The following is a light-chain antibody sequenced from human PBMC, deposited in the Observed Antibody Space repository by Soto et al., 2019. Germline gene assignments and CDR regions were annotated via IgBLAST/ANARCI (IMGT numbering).Light chain of an antibody. V-gene: IGKV3-15*01. CDR2: GAS. Sequence: IVITQSPATLSVSPGERATLSCRASQSVSGELAWYQQQPGQAPRLLIYGASSRATGIPARFSGTVSGTEYTLTISGLQSEDLAIYFCQQYKSWPITFGQGTRLEIK. J-gene: IGKJ5*01. CDR3: QQYKSWPIT. CDR1: QSVSGE.